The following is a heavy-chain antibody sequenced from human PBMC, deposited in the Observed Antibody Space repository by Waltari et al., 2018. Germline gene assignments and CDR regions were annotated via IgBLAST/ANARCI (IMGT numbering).Heavy chain of an antibody. J-gene: IGHJ3*02. V-gene: IGHV1-69*12. Sequence: QVQLVQSGAAVKKPGSSVKVSCKASGGTFSSYAISWVRQAPGQGLEWMGGIIPIFGTANYAQKFQGRVTITADESTSTAYMELSSLRSEDTAVYYCARDRLVATMGHDAFDIWGQGTMVTVSS. D-gene: IGHD5-12*01. CDR1: GGTFSSYA. CDR3: ARDRLVATMGHDAFDI. CDR2: IIPIFGTA.